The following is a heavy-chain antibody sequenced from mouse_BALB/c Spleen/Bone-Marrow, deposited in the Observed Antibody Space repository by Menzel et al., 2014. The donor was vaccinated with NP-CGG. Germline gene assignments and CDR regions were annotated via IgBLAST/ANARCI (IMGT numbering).Heavy chain of an antibody. CDR1: GFSLTDCG. D-gene: IGHD2-4*01. J-gene: IGHJ3*01. CDR3: ARIYFDFDGFAY. Sequence: VKLQESGPGLVAPSQSLSITCTVSGFSLTDCGVSWIRQPPGKGLERLGVIWGGGSTYYNSALKSRLSISKDNSKSQVFLKMNSLQTDDTAMYYCARIYFDFDGFAYWGQGTLVTVSA. CDR2: IWGGGST. V-gene: IGHV2-6-5*01.